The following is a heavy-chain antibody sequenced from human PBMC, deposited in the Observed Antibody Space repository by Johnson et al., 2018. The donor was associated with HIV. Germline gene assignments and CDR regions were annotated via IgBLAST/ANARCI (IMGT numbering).Heavy chain of an antibody. CDR3: TRGSRGWRSDAFDI. D-gene: IGHD6-19*01. Sequence: VQLVESGGGLVQPGRSLRLSCTTSGFTFGDYTMNWVRQAPGKGLEWVGFIRSKAYGGTTEYAASVKGRFTISRDDSKSIAYLQMNSLQTGDTAVYYFTRGSRGWRSDAFDIWGQGTMVTVSS. J-gene: IGHJ3*02. CDR2: IRSKAYGGTT. CDR1: GFTFGDYT. V-gene: IGHV3-49*04.